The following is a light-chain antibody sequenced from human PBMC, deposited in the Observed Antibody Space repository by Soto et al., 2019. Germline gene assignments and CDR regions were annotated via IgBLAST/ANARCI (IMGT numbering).Light chain of an antibody. CDR2: KAS. V-gene: IGKV1-5*03. J-gene: IGKJ1*01. CDR1: QSISNW. CDR3: LQYDSYPRT. Sequence: DIQMTQSPSTLSASVGDRVSITCRASQSISNWLAWYQQKPGKAPKLLIYKASSLQSGVTSRFSGSGSGTEFTLTISSLQPDDFVSYYCLQYDSYPRTFGQGTKVEIK.